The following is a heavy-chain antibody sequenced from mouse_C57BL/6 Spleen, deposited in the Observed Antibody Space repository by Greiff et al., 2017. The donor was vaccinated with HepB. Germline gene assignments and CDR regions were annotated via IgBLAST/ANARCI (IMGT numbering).Heavy chain of an antibody. V-gene: IGHV1-82*01. CDR3: ARGGPWFAY. D-gene: IGHD3-3*01. Sequence: QVQLQQSGPELVKPGASVKISCKASGYAFSSSWMNWVKQRPGKGLEWIGLIYPGDGDTNYNGKFKGKATLTADKSSSTAYMQLSSLTSEDSAVYFCARGGPWFAYWGQGTLVTVSA. CDR2: IYPGDGDT. CDR1: GYAFSSSW. J-gene: IGHJ3*01.